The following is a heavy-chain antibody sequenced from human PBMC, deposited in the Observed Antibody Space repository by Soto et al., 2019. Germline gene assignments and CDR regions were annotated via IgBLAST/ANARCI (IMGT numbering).Heavy chain of an antibody. J-gene: IGHJ4*02. Sequence: EVHLVESGGGLVKPGGSLRLSCAASGFTFTSAWLTWVRQAPGKGLEWVARIKSKTSGETTDYAAPVKGRFTISRDDSKTAVYLQMNRLNTEDTAIYSCIIDIASSGVGELDYWGQGTMVTVSS. CDR2: IKSKTSGETT. V-gene: IGHV3-15*01. CDR1: GFTFTSAW. D-gene: IGHD6-13*01. CDR3: IIDIASSGVGELDY.